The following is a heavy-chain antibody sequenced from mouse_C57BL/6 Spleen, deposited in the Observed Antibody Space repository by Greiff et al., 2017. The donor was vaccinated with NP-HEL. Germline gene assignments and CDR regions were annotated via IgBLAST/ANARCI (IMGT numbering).Heavy chain of an antibody. CDR2: ISNKANGYTT. CDR1: GFTFTDYY. CDR3: ARYTGLRD. J-gene: IGHJ3*01. Sequence: VQLKESGGGLVQPGGSLSLSCAASGFTFTDYYMSWVRQPPGKALEWLGFISNKANGYTTEYSASVKGRFTISRDNSQSILYLQMNALRAEDSATYYCARYTGLRDWGQGTLVTVSA. V-gene: IGHV7-3*01. D-gene: IGHD2-4*01.